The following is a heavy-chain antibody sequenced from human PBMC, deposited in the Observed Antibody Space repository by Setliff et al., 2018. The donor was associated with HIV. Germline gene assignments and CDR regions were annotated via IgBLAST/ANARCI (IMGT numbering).Heavy chain of an antibody. CDR2: IYYSGST. CDR1: GGSISSGGYY. J-gene: IGHJ6*03. D-gene: IGHD3-16*01. CDR3: ARSRKRGDYYYYYYYMDV. Sequence: SETLSLTCTVSGGSISSGGYYWSWIRQHPGKGLEWIGYIYYSGSTYYNPSLKSRVTISVDTSKNQFSLKLSSVTAADTAVYYCARSRKRGDYYYYYYYMDVWGKGTTVTVS. V-gene: IGHV4-31*03.